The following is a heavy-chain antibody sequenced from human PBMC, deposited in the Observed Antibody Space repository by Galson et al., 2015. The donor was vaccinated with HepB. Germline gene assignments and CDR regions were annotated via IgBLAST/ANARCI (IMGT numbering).Heavy chain of an antibody. Sequence: SLRLSCAASGFTFSSYAMSWVRQAPGEGLEWVSAISGSGGSTYYADSVKGRFTISRDNSKNTLYLQMNSLRAEDTAVYYCAKDLLPGIAAAGAIDYWGQGTLVTVSS. V-gene: IGHV3-23*01. CDR3: AKDLLPGIAAAGAIDY. J-gene: IGHJ4*02. CDR2: ISGSGGST. D-gene: IGHD6-13*01. CDR1: GFTFSSYA.